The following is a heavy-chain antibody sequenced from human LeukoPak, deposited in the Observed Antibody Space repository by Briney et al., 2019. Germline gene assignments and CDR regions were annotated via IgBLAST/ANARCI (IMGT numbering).Heavy chain of an antibody. CDR1: GGSISSSNW. V-gene: IGHV4-4*02. CDR2: IYHSGRT. Sequence: SETLSLTCAVSGGSISSSNWWSWVRQPPGKGLEWIGEIYHSGRTYYNPSLKSRVTISVDTSKNQFSLKLSSVTAADTAVYYCARESLTYYYGSGSSNWFDPWGQGTLVTVSS. J-gene: IGHJ5*02. CDR3: ARESLTYYYGSGSSNWFDP. D-gene: IGHD3-10*01.